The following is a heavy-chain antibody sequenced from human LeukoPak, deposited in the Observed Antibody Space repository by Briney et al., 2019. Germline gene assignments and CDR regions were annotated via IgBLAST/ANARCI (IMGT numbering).Heavy chain of an antibody. J-gene: IGHJ4*02. Sequence: ASVKVSCKASGYTFTSYGISWVRQAPRQGLEWMGWISAYNGNTNYAQKLQGRVTMTTDTSTSTAYMELRSLRSDDTAVYYCARDPLGPLAARPYYFDYWGQGTLVTVSS. CDR3: ARDPLGPLAARPYYFDY. D-gene: IGHD6-6*01. CDR1: GYTFTSYG. V-gene: IGHV1-18*01. CDR2: ISAYNGNT.